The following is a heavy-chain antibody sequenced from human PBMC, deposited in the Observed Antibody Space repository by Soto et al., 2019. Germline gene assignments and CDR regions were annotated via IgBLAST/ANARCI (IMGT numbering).Heavy chain of an antibody. CDR3: AHPRGYGVFDAVDI. CDR1: GFIFSTYA. V-gene: IGHV3-23*01. Sequence: GGSLRLSCAASGFIFSTYAMNWVRQAPGKGLEWVSAISSSGDSAFYAESVRGRFTISRDNSINTLYLHMRSLRPEDTAVYYCAHPRGYGVFDAVDIWGQGTMVTVSS. CDR2: ISSSGDSA. J-gene: IGHJ3*02. D-gene: IGHD4-17*01.